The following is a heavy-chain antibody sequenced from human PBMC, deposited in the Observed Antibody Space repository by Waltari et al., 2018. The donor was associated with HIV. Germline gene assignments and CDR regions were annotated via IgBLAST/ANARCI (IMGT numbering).Heavy chain of an antibody. CDR3: VRMRASYNWLDP. CDR1: GGSISRGGYY. CDR2: ISYSGST. J-gene: IGHJ5*02. V-gene: IGHV4-31*03. Sequence: QVQLQESGPRLVKPSQTLSLTCTVSGGSISRGGYYWNWIRQHPGKGLEWIGYISYSGSTYYNPSLKSRLTISVDTSKNQFSLKLSSVTAADTAVYYCVRMRASYNWLDPWGQGTLVTVSS.